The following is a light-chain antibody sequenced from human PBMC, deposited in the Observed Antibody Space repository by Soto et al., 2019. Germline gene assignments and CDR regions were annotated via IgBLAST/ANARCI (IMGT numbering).Light chain of an antibody. CDR2: ATD. CDR3: ATWDDSPSVFYV. V-gene: IGLV1-44*01. J-gene: IGLJ1*01. CDR1: NSNIGNNN. Sequence: QSVLTQPPSASGTPGQRVTISCSGSNSNIGNNNVNWYQQLPGAAPKLLIFATDQRLSGVPDRFSGSKSGTSASLAISGLQSEDEADYYCATWDDSPSVFYVLGTGTKLTVL.